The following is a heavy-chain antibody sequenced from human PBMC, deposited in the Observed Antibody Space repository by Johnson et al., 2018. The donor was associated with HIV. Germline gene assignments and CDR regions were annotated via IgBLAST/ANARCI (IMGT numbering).Heavy chain of an antibody. J-gene: IGHJ3*02. CDR1: GFTFGSYA. Sequence: VQLVESGGGLVQPGGSLRLSCAASGFTFGSYAMSWVRQAPGKGLEWVSGISWNSGSIGYADSVKGRFTISRDNAKNSLYLQMNSLRAEDTALYYCAAIGGIGSSWSAAFDIWGQGTMVTVSS. D-gene: IGHD6-13*01. V-gene: IGHV3-9*01. CDR2: ISWNSGSI. CDR3: AAIGGIGSSWSAAFDI.